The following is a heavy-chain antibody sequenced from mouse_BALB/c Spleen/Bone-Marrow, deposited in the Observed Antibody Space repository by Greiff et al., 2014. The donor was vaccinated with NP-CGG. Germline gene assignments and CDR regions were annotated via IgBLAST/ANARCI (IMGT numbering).Heavy chain of an antibody. D-gene: IGHD2-14*01. Sequence: VQLQQSGAELMKPGASVKISCKATGYTFSSYWIEWVKQRPGHGLEWIGEILPGSGTTNYNENFKGKATFTADTSSNTAYTQLSSLTSEDSAVYYCARDYRYDGAMDYWGQGTSVTVSS. CDR1: GYTFSSYW. CDR2: ILPGSGTT. CDR3: ARDYRYDGAMDY. J-gene: IGHJ4*01. V-gene: IGHV1-9*01.